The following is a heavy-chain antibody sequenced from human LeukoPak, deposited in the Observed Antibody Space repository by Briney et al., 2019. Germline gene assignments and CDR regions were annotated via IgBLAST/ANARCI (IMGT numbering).Heavy chain of an antibody. V-gene: IGHV3-7*01. Sequence: GGSLRLSCAASGFTFSTYWMSWVRQAPGKGLEWVANIKQDGSEKYYVDSVKGRFTISRDNAKNSLYLQMNSLRAEDTAVYYCARGNTTATVYYYSGMDVWGQGTTVTVSS. D-gene: IGHD5-18*01. CDR1: GFTFSTYW. J-gene: IGHJ6*02. CDR2: IKQDGSEK. CDR3: ARGNTTATVYYYSGMDV.